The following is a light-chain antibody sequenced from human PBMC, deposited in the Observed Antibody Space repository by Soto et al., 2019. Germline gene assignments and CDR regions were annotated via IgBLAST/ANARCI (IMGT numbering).Light chain of an antibody. CDR1: QSISRF. J-gene: IGKJ1*01. CDR2: AAS. V-gene: IGKV1-39*01. CDR3: QQTYITPPWT. Sequence: DIQMTQSPSSLSASVGDRVTITCRASQSISRFLNWYRQKSGKPPQLLIYAASSLQSGVPSRFSGSGSGTDFTLTISSLQPEDFATYYCQQTYITPPWTFGQGSKVEIK.